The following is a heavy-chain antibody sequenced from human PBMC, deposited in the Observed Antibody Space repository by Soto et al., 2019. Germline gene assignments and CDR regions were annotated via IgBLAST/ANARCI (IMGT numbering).Heavy chain of an antibody. CDR1: GGSISSSSYY. CDR2: IYYSGST. J-gene: IGHJ5*02. V-gene: IGHV4-39*01. Sequence: QLQLQESGPGLVKPSETLSLTCTVSGGSISSSSYYWGWIRQPPGKGLEWIGSIYYSGSTYYNPSLKSRVTISVDTSKNQFSLKLSSVTAADTAVYYCARGGSQDNSVRGVIITFPWFDPWGQGTLVTVSS. CDR3: ARGGSQDNSVRGVIITFPWFDP. D-gene: IGHD3-10*01.